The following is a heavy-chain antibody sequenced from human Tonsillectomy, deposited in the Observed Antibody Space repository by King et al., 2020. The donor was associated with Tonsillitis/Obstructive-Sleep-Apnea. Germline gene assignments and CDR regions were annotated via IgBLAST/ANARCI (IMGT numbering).Heavy chain of an antibody. Sequence: QLVQSGAEVKKPGESLKISCKGSGYSFTSYWIGWARQMPGKALEWVAIIYPGDSDTRYSPSFQGQVTISADKSISTAYLQWSSLKASYTAMYYCARQTYGDQRGFDYWGQGTLVTVSS. J-gene: IGHJ4*02. D-gene: IGHD4-17*01. CDR3: ARQTYGDQRGFDY. V-gene: IGHV5-51*01. CDR2: IYPGDSDT. CDR1: GYSFTSYW.